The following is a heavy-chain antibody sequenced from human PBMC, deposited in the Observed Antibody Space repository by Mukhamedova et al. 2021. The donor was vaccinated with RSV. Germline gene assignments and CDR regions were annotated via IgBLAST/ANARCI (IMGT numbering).Heavy chain of an antibody. D-gene: IGHD6-19*01. CDR2: INHSGST. Sequence: GLEWIGEINHSGSTNYNPSLKSRVTISVDTSKNQFPLKLSSVTAADTAVYYCARFPPPVAGTDYWGQGTLVTVSS. J-gene: IGHJ4*02. V-gene: IGHV4-34*01. CDR3: ARFPPPVAGTDY.